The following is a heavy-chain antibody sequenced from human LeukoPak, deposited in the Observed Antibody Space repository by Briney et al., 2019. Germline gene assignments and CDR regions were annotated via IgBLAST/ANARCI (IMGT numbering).Heavy chain of an antibody. CDR2: ISSSSSYI. Sequence: PGGSLRLSCAASGFTVNANYMTWVRQAPGKGLEWVSSISSSSSYIYYADSVKGRFTISRDNAKNSLYLQMNSLRAEDTAVYYCARDNSLTPVDYWGQGTLVTVSS. CDR1: GFTVNANY. J-gene: IGHJ4*02. D-gene: IGHD4-23*01. CDR3: ARDNSLTPVDY. V-gene: IGHV3-21*01.